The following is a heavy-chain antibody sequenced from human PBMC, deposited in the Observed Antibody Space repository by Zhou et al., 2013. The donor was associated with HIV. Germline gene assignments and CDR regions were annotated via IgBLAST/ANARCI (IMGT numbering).Heavy chain of an antibody. CDR3: AREKLPDVMSEHFYYGVDV. CDR1: GGNFRSYL. D-gene: IGHD3-16*01. CDR2: VIPIFGTS. Sequence: QVQLVQSGAEVRRPGSSVKVSCKASGGNFRSYLFSWVRQAPGQGLEWMGGVIPIFGTSDYAQKFQGRVTLSTDESTSTAYMELRSLKSEDTAIYYCAREKLPDVMSEHFYYGVDVWGQGTTVIVSA. V-gene: IGHV1-69*05. J-gene: IGHJ6*01.